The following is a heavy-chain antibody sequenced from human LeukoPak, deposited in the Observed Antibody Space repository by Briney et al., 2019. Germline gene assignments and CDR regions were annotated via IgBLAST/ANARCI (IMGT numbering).Heavy chain of an antibody. J-gene: IGHJ3*02. CDR2: IYSSGST. V-gene: IGHV4-59*08. CDR3: ARRYSGYGNAFDI. Sequence: PSETLSLTCTVSGGSISSYYWSWIRQPPGKGLEWIGYIYSSGSTNYSPSLKSRVTISVDTSKNQFSLKLYSVTAADTAVYYCARRYSGYGNAFDIWGQGTMVTVSS. D-gene: IGHD5-12*01. CDR1: GGSISSYY.